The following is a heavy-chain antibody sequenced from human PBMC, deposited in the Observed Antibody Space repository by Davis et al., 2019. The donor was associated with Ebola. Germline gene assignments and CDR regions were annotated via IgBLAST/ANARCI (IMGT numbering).Heavy chain of an antibody. V-gene: IGHV3-13*01. CDR1: GFTFRSYD. CDR3: ARAGFGSTWFDC. J-gene: IGHJ5*01. Sequence: PGGSLRLSCAASGFTFRSYDMPWVPQAPGKGLEWVSAIGAAGDTYYPVSVKGRFTISRENAKNSLYLQMNSLSAEDTAVYYCARAGFGSTWFDCWGQGILVTVSS. D-gene: IGHD6-13*01. CDR2: IGAAGDT.